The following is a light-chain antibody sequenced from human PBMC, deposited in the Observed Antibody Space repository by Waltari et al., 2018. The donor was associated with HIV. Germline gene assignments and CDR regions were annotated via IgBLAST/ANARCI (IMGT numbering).Light chain of an antibody. Sequence: QSVLTQPPSASGTPGQRVTISCSGSSSNIGSNYVYWFQQLPGTAPKLLIYEVDKRPSGFPDRFSGSKSGDTASLTVSGLQAEDEADYYCASYGGRNNRVLFGGGTRLTVL. J-gene: IGLJ2*01. V-gene: IGLV1-47*01. CDR2: EVD. CDR1: SSNIGSNY. CDR3: ASYGGRNNRVL.